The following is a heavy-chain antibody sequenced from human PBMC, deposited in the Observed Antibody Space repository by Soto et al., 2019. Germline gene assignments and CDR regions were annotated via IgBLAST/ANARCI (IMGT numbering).Heavy chain of an antibody. CDR3: ARDLSYYYDSSGYYPLFDY. CDR2: ISAYNGNT. D-gene: IGHD3-22*01. Sequence: ASVKVSCKASGYTFTSYCISWVRHAPGKGLEWMGWISAYNGNTNYAQKLQGRVTMTTDTSTSTAYMELRSLRSDDTAVYYCARDLSYYYDSSGYYPLFDYWGQGTLVTVSS. V-gene: IGHV1-18*01. J-gene: IGHJ4*02. CDR1: GYTFTSYC.